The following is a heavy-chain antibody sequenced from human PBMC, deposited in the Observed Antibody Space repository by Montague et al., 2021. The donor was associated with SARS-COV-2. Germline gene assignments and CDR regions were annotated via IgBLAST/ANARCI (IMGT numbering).Heavy chain of an antibody. CDR2: TYYSGST. V-gene: IGHV4-39*01. D-gene: IGHD2-15*01. Sequence: SETLSLTCTVSGGSISSSSYYWGWIRQPPGKGLEWIGSTYYSGSTYYNPSLKSRVTISVDTSKNQFSLKLSSVTAADTAVYYCARLASGWWELTLDYWGQGTLVTVSS. J-gene: IGHJ4*02. CDR1: GGSISSSSYY. CDR3: ARLASGWWELTLDY.